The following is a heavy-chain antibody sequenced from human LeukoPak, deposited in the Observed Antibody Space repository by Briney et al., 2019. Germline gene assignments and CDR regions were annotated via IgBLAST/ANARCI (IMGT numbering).Heavy chain of an antibody. J-gene: IGHJ4*02. CDR1: GGSFSGYY. CDR2: INHSGST. V-gene: IGHV4-34*01. CDR3: ARDPLYYGSGSYSSYYFDY. Sequence: SGTLSLTCAVYGGSFSGYYWSWIRQPPGKGLEWIGEINHSGSTNYNPSLKSRVTISVDTSKNQFSLKLSSVTAADTAVYYCARDPLYYGSGSYSSYYFDYWGQGTLVTVSS. D-gene: IGHD3-10*01.